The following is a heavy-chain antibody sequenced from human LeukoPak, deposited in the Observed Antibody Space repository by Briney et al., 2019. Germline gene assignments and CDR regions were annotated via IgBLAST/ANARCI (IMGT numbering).Heavy chain of an antibody. Sequence: GGSLRLSCAASGFTFSSYWMHWVRQAPGKGLVWVSRINSDGSSTSYADSVKGRFTISRDNSKNTLYLQMSSLRAEDTAVYYCARGGVLLWFGELSGSWFDPWGQGTLVTVSS. CDR2: INSDGSST. CDR3: ARGGVLLWFGELSGSWFDP. J-gene: IGHJ5*02. D-gene: IGHD3-10*01. CDR1: GFTFSSYW. V-gene: IGHV3-74*01.